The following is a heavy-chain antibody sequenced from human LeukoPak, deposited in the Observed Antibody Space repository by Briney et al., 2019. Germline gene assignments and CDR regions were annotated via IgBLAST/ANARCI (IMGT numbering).Heavy chain of an antibody. CDR3: ARGVYGAYFDY. V-gene: IGHV4-34*01. Sequence: NPSETLSLTCAVYGGSFSGYYWSWIRQPPGKGLEWIGEINHSGSTNYNPSLKSRVTISVDTSKNQLSLKLSSVTAADTAVYYCARGVYGAYFDYWGQGTLVTVSS. J-gene: IGHJ4*02. D-gene: IGHD4-17*01. CDR1: GGSFSGYY. CDR2: INHSGST.